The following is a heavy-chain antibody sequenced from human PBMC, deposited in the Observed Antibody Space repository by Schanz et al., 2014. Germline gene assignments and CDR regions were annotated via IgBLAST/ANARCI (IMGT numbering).Heavy chain of an antibody. CDR3: AKGRFGELSAFDI. V-gene: IGHV3-48*01. CDR2: ITYNGGTI. J-gene: IGHJ3*02. CDR1: GITFSSHS. D-gene: IGHD3-10*01. Sequence: EVHLVESGGGLVQPGGSLRLSCAASGITFSSHSFNWVRQAPGKGLEWISYITYNGGTIYYADSVKGRFTISRDNAKNSLYLEMNSLRAEDTAVYYCAKGRFGELSAFDIWGQGTMVTGSS.